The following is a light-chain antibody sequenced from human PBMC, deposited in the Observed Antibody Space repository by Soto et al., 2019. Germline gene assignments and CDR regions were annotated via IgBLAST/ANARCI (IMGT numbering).Light chain of an antibody. CDR3: HQHNSEPLP. Sequence: EIVLTQSPGTLSLSPGERPTLSCRASQSVSSNLAWYQQKPGQAPRLLIYGASTRATGIPARFSGSVSGTEFTLAISSMQSEGEAMYYCHQHNSEPLPSAGGNK. V-gene: IGKV3-15*01. CDR2: GAS. J-gene: IGKJ4*01. CDR1: QSVSSN.